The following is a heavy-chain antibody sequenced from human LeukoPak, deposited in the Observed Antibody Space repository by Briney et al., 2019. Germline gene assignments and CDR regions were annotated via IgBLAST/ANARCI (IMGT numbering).Heavy chain of an antibody. V-gene: IGHV4-61*02. CDR1: GGSISSGSYY. D-gene: IGHD1-1*01. J-gene: IGHJ4*02. CDR2: IYTSGST. Sequence: PSETLSLTCTVSGGSISSGSYYWSWIRQPAGKGLEWIGRIYTSGSTNYNPSLKSRVTISVDTSKNQISLKVASVTAADTAVYFCARVRGQLWPPDYWGQGTQVIVSS. CDR3: ARVRGQLWPPDY.